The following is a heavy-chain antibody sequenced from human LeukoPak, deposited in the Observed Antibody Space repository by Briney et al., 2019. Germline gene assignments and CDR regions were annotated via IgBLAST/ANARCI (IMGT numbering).Heavy chain of an antibody. D-gene: IGHD2-15*01. CDR3: ARAGLVAATFDLPGDY. CDR2: INPNSGGT. V-gene: IGHV1-2*04. Sequence: GASVKVSCKASGYTFTCYYMHWVRQAPGQGLEWRGWINPNSGGTNYAQKFQGWVTMTRDTSISTAYMELSRLRSDDTAVYYCARAGLVAATFDLPGDYWGQGTLVTVSS. CDR1: GYTFTCYY. J-gene: IGHJ4*02.